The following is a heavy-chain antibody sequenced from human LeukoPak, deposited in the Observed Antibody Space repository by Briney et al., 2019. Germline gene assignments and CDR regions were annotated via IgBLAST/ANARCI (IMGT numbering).Heavy chain of an antibody. D-gene: IGHD3-10*01. V-gene: IGHV3-9*01. CDR2: ISWNSGSI. CDR3: ATGLWFGKYLDV. J-gene: IGHJ6*04. CDR1: GFTFDDYA. Sequence: GGSLRLSCAASGFTFDDYAMHWVRQAPGKGLEWVSGISWNSGSIGYADSVKGRFTISRDNAKNSLYLQMNSLRAEDTALYYCATGLWFGKYLDVWGKGTTVTISS.